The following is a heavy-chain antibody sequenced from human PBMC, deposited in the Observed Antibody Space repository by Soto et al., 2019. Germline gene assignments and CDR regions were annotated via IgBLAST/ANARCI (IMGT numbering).Heavy chain of an antibody. D-gene: IGHD3-22*01. CDR3: ATDSWSPLSYDSSGYDAFDI. V-gene: IGHV1-24*01. J-gene: IGHJ3*02. CDR1: GYTLTELS. CDR2: FDPEDGET. Sequence: ASVKVSCKVSGYTLTELSMHWVRQAPGKGLEWMGGFDPEDGETIYAQKFQGRVTMTEDTSTDTAYMELSSLRSEDTAVYYCATDSWSPLSYDSSGYDAFDIWGQGTMVTVSS.